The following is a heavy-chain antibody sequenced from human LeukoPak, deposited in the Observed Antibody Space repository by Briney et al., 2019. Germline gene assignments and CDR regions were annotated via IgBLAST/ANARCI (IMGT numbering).Heavy chain of an antibody. CDR2: INPSSGTT. CDR3: ARGPHKRTYDRDNWFDP. CDR1: GYTLTNYY. D-gene: IGHD3-3*01. V-gene: IGHV1-46*01. J-gene: IGHJ5*02. Sequence: ASVKVSCKASGYTLTNYYMVWVRQAPGQGPEWMGIINPSSGTTNYAQKFQGRVTMTRDMSTSTVYMELSSLRSEDTAVYYCARGPHKRTYDRDNWFDPWGQGTLVTVSS.